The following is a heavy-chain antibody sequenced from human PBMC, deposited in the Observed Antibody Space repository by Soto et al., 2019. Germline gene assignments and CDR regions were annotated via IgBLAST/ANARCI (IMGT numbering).Heavy chain of an antibody. V-gene: IGHV3-21*01. CDR1: GFTFSSYS. D-gene: IGHD5-18*01. Sequence: EVQLVESGGGLVKPGVSLRLSCAASGFTFSSYSMNWVRQAPGKGLEWVSSISSSSSYIYYADSVKGRFTISRDNAKNSLYLQMNSVRAEDTAVYYCARDQPGYSYGYGLGYWGQGTLVTVSS. J-gene: IGHJ4*02. CDR2: ISSSSSYI. CDR3: ARDQPGYSYGYGLGY.